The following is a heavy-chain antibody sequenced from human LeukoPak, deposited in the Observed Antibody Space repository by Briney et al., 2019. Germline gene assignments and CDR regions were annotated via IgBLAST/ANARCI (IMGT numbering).Heavy chain of an antibody. CDR1: GFTFERYV. D-gene: IGHD2-8*01. Sequence: GGSLRLSCVTSGFTFERYVMHWMRLAPGEGLECVSSIHPNNGGVGYAASVKGRFAISRDNARNSLYLEMTSLRPEDTAVYYCVKDAPNGSVDFWGRGTLVTVSS. J-gene: IGHJ4*02. CDR3: VKDAPNGSVDF. V-gene: IGHV3-9*01. CDR2: IHPNNGGV.